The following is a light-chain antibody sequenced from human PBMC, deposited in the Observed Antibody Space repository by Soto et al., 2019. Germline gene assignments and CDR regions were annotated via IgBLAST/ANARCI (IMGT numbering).Light chain of an antibody. J-gene: IGLJ3*02. Sequence: QSALTQPASVSGSPGQSITISCTGTSSDVGGYNYVSWYQHHPDKAPKLVIYEVNSRPSGVSNRFSGSKSGNTASLTISGLQAEDEADYYCASDTGSAAWVFGGRTKLTVL. CDR3: ASDTGSAAWV. CDR1: SSDVGGYNY. CDR2: EVN. V-gene: IGLV2-14*01.